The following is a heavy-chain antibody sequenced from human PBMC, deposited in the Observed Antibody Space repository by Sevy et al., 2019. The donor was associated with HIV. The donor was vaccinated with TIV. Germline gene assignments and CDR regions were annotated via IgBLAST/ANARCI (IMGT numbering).Heavy chain of an antibody. V-gene: IGHV3-11*01. CDR2: ISSGGSII. Sequence: GRSLRLSCAASEISFSDYYMSWIRQTPGKGLEWISYISSGGSIIYYADSVKGRFTISRDNAKNSLYLQMNSLRAEDTAVYYCTRVRYNYGSYYFDYWGQGTLVTVSS. D-gene: IGHD1-1*01. CDR1: EISFSDYY. J-gene: IGHJ4*02. CDR3: TRVRYNYGSYYFDY.